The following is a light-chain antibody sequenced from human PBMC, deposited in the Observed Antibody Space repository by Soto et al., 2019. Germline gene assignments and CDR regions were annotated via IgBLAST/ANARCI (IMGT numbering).Light chain of an antibody. CDR2: GAS. CDR1: QSVSSN. J-gene: IGKJ3*01. V-gene: IGKV3-15*01. CDR3: QQRSNWPTFT. Sequence: EIAMAQSPATLSVSPGERATLSCRASQSVSSNLAWYQQKPGQAPRLIIYGASTRATGIPARFSGSGSGTEFTLTISSLEPEDFAVYYCQQRSNWPTFTFGPGTKVDIK.